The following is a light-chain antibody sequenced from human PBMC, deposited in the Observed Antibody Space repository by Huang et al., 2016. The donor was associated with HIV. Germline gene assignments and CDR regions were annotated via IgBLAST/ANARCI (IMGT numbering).Light chain of an antibody. V-gene: IGKV3-15*01. CDR3: QQYNNWPRT. CDR1: QSVSSK. Sequence: EIVMTQSPVTLSVSPGERATLSCRASQSVSSKLAWYQQKPGQAPRLLIYGASTRATGIPARFSGSGSGTEGTLTISSLQSEDFAVYYCQQYNNWPRTFGQGTKVDIK. J-gene: IGKJ1*01. CDR2: GAS.